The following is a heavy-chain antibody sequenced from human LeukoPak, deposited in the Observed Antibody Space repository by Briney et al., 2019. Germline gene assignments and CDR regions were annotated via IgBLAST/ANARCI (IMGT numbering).Heavy chain of an antibody. CDR2: LSGSGNSR. D-gene: IGHD2-8*01. V-gene: IGHV3-23*01. J-gene: IGHJ4*02. CDR1: GFTFSSYD. CDR3: ARDVNGGY. Sequence: GGSLRLSCAASGFTFSSYDMHWVRQAPGKGLEWVSTLSGSGNSRYYADSVQGRSTISRDNFKNTLYLQMNSLRVEDTAVYYCARDVNGGYWGQGTLVTVSS.